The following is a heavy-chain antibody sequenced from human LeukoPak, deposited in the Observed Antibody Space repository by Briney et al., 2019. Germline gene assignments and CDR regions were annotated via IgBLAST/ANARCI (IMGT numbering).Heavy chain of an antibody. V-gene: IGHV3-48*01. Sequence: PGGSLRLSCAASGFSFISYSMNWVRQAPGKGPEWVSFISERSNNIYYADSVKGRFTISRDNPKNSVYLQMNSLRAEDTAVYYCARDVLAATGPFWGQGTLVTVSS. CDR1: GFSFISYS. D-gene: IGHD6-13*01. J-gene: IGHJ4*02. CDR2: ISERSNNI. CDR3: ARDVLAATGPF.